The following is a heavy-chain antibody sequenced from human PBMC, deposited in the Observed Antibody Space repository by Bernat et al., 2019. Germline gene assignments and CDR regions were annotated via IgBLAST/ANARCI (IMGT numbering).Heavy chain of an antibody. CDR3: ARDGPYYYDSSGLDY. Sequence: EVQLVASGGGLVQPGGALRLSCAASGFTFSRYSMNWVRQAPGKGLEWVSYISSSSSTIYYADSVKDRFNISRDNAKNSLYLQMNILRAEDTAVYYCARDGPYYYDSSGLDYWGQGTLVTVSS. CDR1: GFTFSRYS. V-gene: IGHV3-48*01. CDR2: ISSSSSTI. J-gene: IGHJ4*02. D-gene: IGHD3-22*01.